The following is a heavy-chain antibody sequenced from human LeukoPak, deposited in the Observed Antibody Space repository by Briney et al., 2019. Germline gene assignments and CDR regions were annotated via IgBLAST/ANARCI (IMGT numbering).Heavy chain of an antibody. CDR1: GYTFTSFH. D-gene: IGHD5-18*01. CDR3: ARDRRGYSYGFAIDYFDY. CDR2: ISAYNGNT. J-gene: IGHJ4*02. V-gene: IGHV1-18*04. Sequence: ASVKVSCKASGYTFTSFHMHWVRQAPGQGLEWMGWISAYNGNTNYAQKLQGRVTMTTDTSTSTAYMELRSLRSDDTAVYYRARDRRGYSYGFAIDYFDYWGQGTLVTVSS.